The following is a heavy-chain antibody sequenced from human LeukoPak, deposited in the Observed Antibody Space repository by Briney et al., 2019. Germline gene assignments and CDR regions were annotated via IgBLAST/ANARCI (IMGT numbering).Heavy chain of an antibody. V-gene: IGHV3-23*01. CDR1: GFTFSSYW. J-gene: IGHJ4*02. D-gene: IGHD3-9*01. CDR3: ANVDSTGRGY. CDR2: ISGTGGST. Sequence: GGSLRLSCAASGFTFSSYWMSWVRQAPGKGLEWVSGISGTGGSTYYADSVKGRFTISRDNSKNTLYLQMNSLRAEDTAVYYCANVDSTGRGYWGQGTLVTVSS.